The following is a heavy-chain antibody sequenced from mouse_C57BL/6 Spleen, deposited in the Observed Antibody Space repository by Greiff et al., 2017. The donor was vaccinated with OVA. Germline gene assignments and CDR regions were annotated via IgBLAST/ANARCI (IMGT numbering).Heavy chain of an antibody. V-gene: IGHV1-82*01. CDR3: AREVLRGYFDY. D-gene: IGHD1-1*01. Sequence: VQVVESGPELVKPGASVKISCKASGYAFSSSWMNWVKQRPGKGLEWIGRIYPGDGDTNYNGKFKGKATLTADKSSSTAYMQLSSLTSEDSAVYFCAREVLRGYFDYWGQGTTLTVSS. CDR2: IYPGDGDT. CDR1: GYAFSSSW. J-gene: IGHJ2*01.